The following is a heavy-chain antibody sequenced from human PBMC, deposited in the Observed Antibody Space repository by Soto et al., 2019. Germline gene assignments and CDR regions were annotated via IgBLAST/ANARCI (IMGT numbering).Heavy chain of an antibody. CDR3: ARNSLRWYSRRHHYGMDV. Sequence: GGSLRLSCAASGFTFSSYAMHWVRQAPGKGLEWVAVISYDGSNKYYADSVKGRFTISRDNSKNTLYLQMNSLRAEDTAVYYCARNSLRWYSRRHHYGMDVWGQGTTVTVSS. CDR1: GFTFSSYA. D-gene: IGHD6-13*01. CDR2: ISYDGSNK. J-gene: IGHJ6*02. V-gene: IGHV3-30-3*01.